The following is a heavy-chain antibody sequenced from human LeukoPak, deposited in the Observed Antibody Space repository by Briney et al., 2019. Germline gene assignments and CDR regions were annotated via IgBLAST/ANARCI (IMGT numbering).Heavy chain of an antibody. V-gene: IGHV4-34*01. Sequence: PSETLSLTCAVYGGSFSGYYWSWIRQPPGKGLEWIGEINHSGSTNYNPSLKSRVTISVDTSKNQFSLKLSSVTAADTAVYYCARRIGYCSGGSCFTAGFDPWGQGTLVTVSS. J-gene: IGHJ5*02. D-gene: IGHD2-15*01. CDR2: INHSGST. CDR3: ARRIGYCSGGSCFTAGFDP. CDR1: GGSFSGYY.